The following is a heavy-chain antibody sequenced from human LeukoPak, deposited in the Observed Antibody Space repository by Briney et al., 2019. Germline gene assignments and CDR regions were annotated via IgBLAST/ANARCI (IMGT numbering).Heavy chain of an antibody. CDR2: IRYDGSNK. J-gene: IGHJ4*02. D-gene: IGHD3-22*01. CDR3: ARDRYYYDSSGYPDY. Sequence: GGSLRLSCAASGFTFSSYGMHWVRQAPGKGLEWVAFIRYDGSNKYYADSVKGRFTISRDNSKNTLYLQMNSLRAEDTAVYYCARDRYYYDSSGYPDYWGQGTLVTVSS. CDR1: GFTFSSYG. V-gene: IGHV3-30*02.